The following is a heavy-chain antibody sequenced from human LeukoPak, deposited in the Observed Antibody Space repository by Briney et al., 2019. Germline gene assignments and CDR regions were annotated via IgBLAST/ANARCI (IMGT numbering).Heavy chain of an antibody. V-gene: IGHV1-2*02. D-gene: IGHD1-26*01. CDR3: AREWDYYHY. J-gene: IGHJ4*02. Sequence: ASVKVSCKASGYTFTDYYIHWVRQAPGQGLEWMGWIDPKSGGTYYSQKFQGRVTLTRDTSISTAYMELSSLRSDDTALYYCAREWDYYHYWGPGTPVTVSS. CDR1: GYTFTDYY. CDR2: IDPKSGGT.